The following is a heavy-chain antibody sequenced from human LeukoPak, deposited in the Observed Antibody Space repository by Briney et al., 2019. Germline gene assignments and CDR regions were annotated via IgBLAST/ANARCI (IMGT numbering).Heavy chain of an antibody. CDR2: IHNSGIT. D-gene: IGHD3/OR15-3a*01. V-gene: IGHV4-59*12. CDR1: GVSISSYY. J-gene: IGHJ5*02. CDR3: ARDIQSAYDLNWFDP. Sequence: SETLSLTCTVSGVSISSYYWSWIRQPPGKGLEWIGYIHNSGITNYNPSLKSRVTISVDTSKNQFSLKLSSVTAADTAVYYCARDIQSAYDLNWFDPWGQGTLVTVSS.